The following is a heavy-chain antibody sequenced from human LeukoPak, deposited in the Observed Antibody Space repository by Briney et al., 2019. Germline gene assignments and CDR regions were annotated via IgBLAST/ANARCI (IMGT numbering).Heavy chain of an antibody. CDR3: AHSWGPDTAMAASFDY. V-gene: IGHV2-5*02. Sequence: ESGPTLEKPTQTLTLTCTSSGFSLSTSGVGVGWIRQPPGKALEWLAHIYWDDDKRYSPSLKSRLTITKDTSKNQVVLTMTNMDPVDTATYYCAHSWGPDTAMAASFDYWGQGTLVTVSS. J-gene: IGHJ4*02. CDR1: GFSLSTSGVG. CDR2: IYWDDDK. D-gene: IGHD5-18*01.